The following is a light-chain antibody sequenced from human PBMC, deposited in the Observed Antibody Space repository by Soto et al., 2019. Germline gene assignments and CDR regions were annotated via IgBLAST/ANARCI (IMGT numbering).Light chain of an antibody. V-gene: IGLV2-8*01. CDR1: SSDIGGYNS. CDR3: SSSAGIYHYLV. Sequence: QSALTQPPSASGSPGQSVTIYCTGTSSDIGGYNSVSWYQQHPGKAPRLMIYEVNKRPSGVPDRFSGSKSGYTASLTVSGLQTEDEAFYYCSSSAGIYHYLVFGGGTQLTVL. CDR2: EVN. J-gene: IGLJ3*02.